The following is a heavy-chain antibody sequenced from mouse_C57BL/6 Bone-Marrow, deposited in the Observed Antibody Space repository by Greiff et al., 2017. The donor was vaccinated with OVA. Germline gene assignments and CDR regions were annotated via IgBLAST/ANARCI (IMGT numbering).Heavy chain of an antibody. J-gene: IGHJ2*01. CDR2: IYPRSGNT. CDR3: ARLAQLGLYYFDY. V-gene: IGHV1-81*01. CDR1: GYTFTSYG. Sequence: QVQLQQSGAELARPGASVKLSCKASGYTFTSYGISWVKQRTGQGLEWIGEIYPRSGNTCYNEKFKGKATLTADKSSSTAYMELRSLTSEDSAVYFCARLAQLGLYYFDYWGQGTTLTVSS. D-gene: IGHD4-1*02.